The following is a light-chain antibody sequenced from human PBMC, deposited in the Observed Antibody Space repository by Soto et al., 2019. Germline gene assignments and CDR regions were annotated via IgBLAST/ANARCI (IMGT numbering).Light chain of an antibody. CDR2: AAS. CDR3: QPSFSTLT. Sequence: DIQMTQSPSSLSASVGDRVTITCRASQSCNNYLNCYQHKPGKAPQLLIYAASNLQSGVPSRFSGSGSGTDFTLTISSLQPEDFATYYCQPSFSTLTFGGGTKVEI. J-gene: IGKJ4*01. V-gene: IGKV1-39*01. CDR1: QSCNNY.